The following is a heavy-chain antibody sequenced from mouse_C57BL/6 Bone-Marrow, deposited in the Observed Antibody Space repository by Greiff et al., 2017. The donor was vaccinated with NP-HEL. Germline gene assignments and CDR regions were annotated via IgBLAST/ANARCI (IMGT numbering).Heavy chain of an antibody. D-gene: IGHD1-1*01. V-gene: IGHV5-9*01. CDR2: ISGGGGNT. CDR3: ARQPPYYYGSSYDY. J-gene: IGHJ2*01. Sequence: EVKLVESGGGLVKPGGSLKLSCAASGFTFSSYTMSWVRQTPEKRLEWVATISGGGGNTYYPDSVKGRFTISRDNAKNTLYLQMSSLRSEDTALYYCARQPPYYYGSSYDYWGQGTTLTVSS. CDR1: GFTFSSYT.